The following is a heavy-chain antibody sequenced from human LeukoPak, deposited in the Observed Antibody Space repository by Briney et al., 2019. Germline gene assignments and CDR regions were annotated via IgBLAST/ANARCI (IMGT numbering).Heavy chain of an antibody. CDR2: IWYDGSNK. J-gene: IGHJ4*02. V-gene: IGHV3-33*01. Sequence: PGRSLRLSCAASGFTFSSYGMHWVRQAPGKGLEWVAVIWYDGSNKYYADSVKGRFTISRDNSKNTLYLQMNSLRAEDTAVYYCARKEGNLDWLDYWGQGTLVTVSS. CDR1: GFTFSSYG. CDR3: ARKEGNLDWLDY. D-gene: IGHD3-9*01.